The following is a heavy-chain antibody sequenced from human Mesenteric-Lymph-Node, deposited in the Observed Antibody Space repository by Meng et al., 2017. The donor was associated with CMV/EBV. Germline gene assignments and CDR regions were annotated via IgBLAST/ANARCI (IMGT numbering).Heavy chain of an antibody. V-gene: IGHV3-72*01. J-gene: IGHJ4*02. CDR2: SRNKDSSYTT. CDR1: GVTLSDHQ. D-gene: IGHD6-13*01. CDR3: ARRGRIAAAGTGYYFDY. Sequence: GESLKISCAVSGVTLSDHQMDWVRQAPGKGLEGVGRSRNKDSSYTTEYAASVKGRFTISRDNAKNTLYLQMSSLRAEDTAVYYCARRGRIAAAGTGYYFDYWGQGVVVTVSS.